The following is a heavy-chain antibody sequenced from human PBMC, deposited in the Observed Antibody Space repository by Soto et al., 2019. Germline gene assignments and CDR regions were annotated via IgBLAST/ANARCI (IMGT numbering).Heavy chain of an antibody. D-gene: IGHD1-1*01. CDR2: ISAHSGNT. CDR3: ARGRYGDY. V-gene: IGHV1-18*01. Sequence: QVHLVQSGAEVKKPGASVKVSCKGSGYAFTTYGIPWVRQAPGQGLEWMGWISAHSGNTNYAQKLKGRVTVTRDTSSITAYMELRSLRSDDSAVYYCARGRYGDYWGQGALVTVSS. CDR1: GYAFTTYG. J-gene: IGHJ4*02.